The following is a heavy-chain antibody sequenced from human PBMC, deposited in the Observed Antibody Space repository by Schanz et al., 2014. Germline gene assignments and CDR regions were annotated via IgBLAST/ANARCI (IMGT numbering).Heavy chain of an antibody. CDR2: INTGSNYI. V-gene: IGHV3-11*05. J-gene: IGHJ4*02. CDR3: ARGGPAYYFDD. Sequence: VQLAESGGGLVQPGGSLRLSCAASGFSFSDYYMSWIRQAPGKGLEWISFINTGSNYINYADSVKGRFTISRDNTKNSLFLQLNSLRADDTAVYYCARGGPAYYFDDWGQGTLVTVSS. CDR1: GFSFSDYY.